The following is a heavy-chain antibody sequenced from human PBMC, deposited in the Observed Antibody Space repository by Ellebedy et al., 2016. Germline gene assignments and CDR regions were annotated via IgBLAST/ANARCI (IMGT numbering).Heavy chain of an antibody. V-gene: IGHV4-34*01. CDR3: ARGRYYDSSGWFDP. J-gene: IGHJ5*02. D-gene: IGHD3-22*01. Sequence: SETLSLTCAVYGGSFSGYYWSWIRQPPGKGLEWIGEINHSGSTNYNPSLKSRVTISVDTSKNQFSLKLSSVTAADTAVYYCARGRYYDSSGWFDPWGQGTLVTVSS. CDR2: INHSGST. CDR1: GGSFSGYY.